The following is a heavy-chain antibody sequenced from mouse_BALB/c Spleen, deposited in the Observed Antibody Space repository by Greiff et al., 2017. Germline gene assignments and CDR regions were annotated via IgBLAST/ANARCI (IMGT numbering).Heavy chain of an antibody. V-gene: IGHV1-63*02. CDR2: IYPGGGYT. Sequence: QVQLQQSGAELVRPGTSVKISCKASGYTFTNYWLGWVKQRPGHGLEWIGDIYPGGGYTNYNEKFKGKATLTADTSSSTAYMQLSSLTSEDSAVYFCANGDYYYGSSYLFDYWGQGTTLTVSS. J-gene: IGHJ2*01. CDR1: GYTFTNYW. CDR3: ANGDYYYGSSYLFDY. D-gene: IGHD1-1*01.